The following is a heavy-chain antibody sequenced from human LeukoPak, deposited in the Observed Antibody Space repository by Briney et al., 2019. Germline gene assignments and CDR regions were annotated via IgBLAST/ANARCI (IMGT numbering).Heavy chain of an antibody. Sequence: SETLSLTCTVSGGSISGYYWSWIRQPPGKGLEWIGEINHSGSTNYNPSLKSRVTISVDTSKNQFSLKLSSVTAADTAVYYCARRGVSGSGYYFDYWGQGTLVTVSS. V-gene: IGHV4-34*01. CDR2: INHSGST. CDR3: ARRGVSGSGYYFDY. J-gene: IGHJ4*02. D-gene: IGHD3-10*01. CDR1: GGSISGYY.